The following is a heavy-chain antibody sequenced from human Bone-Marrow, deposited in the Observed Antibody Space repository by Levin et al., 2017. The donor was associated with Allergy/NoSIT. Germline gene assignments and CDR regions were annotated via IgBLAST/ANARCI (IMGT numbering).Heavy chain of an antibody. J-gene: IGHJ6*02. V-gene: IGHV4-38-2*01. D-gene: IGHD4-17*01. CDR3: ARSFGDYVDYYGMDV. CDR1: GSSISGGYY. CDR2: IYQSEYT. Sequence: SCAVSGSSISGGYYWSWIRQPPGKGLEWIASIYQSEYTYYNPSLKSRVTISEDTSKNQFSVKLSSVTAADTAVYYCARSFGDYVDYYGMDVWGQGTTVTVSS.